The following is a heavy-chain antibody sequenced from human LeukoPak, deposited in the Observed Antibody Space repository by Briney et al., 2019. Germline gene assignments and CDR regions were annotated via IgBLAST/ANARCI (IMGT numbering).Heavy chain of an antibody. Sequence: GGSLRLSCAASGFTFSSYSTNWVRQAPGKGLEGGSAISNSSSYIYYADSVKGRFTISRDNAKNSLYLQMNSLRAEDTAVYYCARERGYCSSTSCYFFGYDYWGQGTLVTVSS. CDR1: GFTFSSYS. J-gene: IGHJ4*02. CDR3: ARERGYCSSTSCYFFGYDY. V-gene: IGHV3-21*01. CDR2: ISNSSSYI. D-gene: IGHD2-2*01.